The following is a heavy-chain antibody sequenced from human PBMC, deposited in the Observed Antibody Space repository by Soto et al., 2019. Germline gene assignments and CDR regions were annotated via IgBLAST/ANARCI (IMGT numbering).Heavy chain of an antibody. J-gene: IGHJ4*02. CDR1: GGSISSSSYY. Sequence: PSETLSLTCTVSGGSISSSSYYWGWIRQPPGKGLEWIGSIYYSGSTYYNPSLKSRVTISVDTSKNQFSLKLSSVTAADTAVYYCARVRLTHYATPFDYWGQGTLVTVSS. V-gene: IGHV4-39*01. CDR2: IYYSGST. CDR3: ARVRLTHYATPFDY. D-gene: IGHD4-17*01.